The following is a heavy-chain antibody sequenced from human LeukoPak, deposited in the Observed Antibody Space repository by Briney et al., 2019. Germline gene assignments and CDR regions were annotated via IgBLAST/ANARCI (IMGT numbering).Heavy chain of an antibody. CDR3: ARGGGTLDY. CDR1: GDSISSYY. Sequence: SETLSLTCTVSGDSISSYYWSWIRQPPGKGLEWIGYIYDSGKTNYNASLISRVTISVDTSKNQFSLKLTTVTPADTAVYYCARGGGTLDYWGQGTLVTVSS. J-gene: IGHJ4*02. V-gene: IGHV4-59*01. CDR2: IYDSGKT. D-gene: IGHD3-16*01.